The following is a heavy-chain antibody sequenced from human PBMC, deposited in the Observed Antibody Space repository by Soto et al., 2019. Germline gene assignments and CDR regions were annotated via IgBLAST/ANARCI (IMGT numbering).Heavy chain of an antibody. Sequence: ASVKVSCKVSGYTLTELSMHWVRQAPGKGLEWMGGFDPEDGETIYAQKFQGRVTMTEVTSTDTAYMELSSLRSEDTAVYYCATERYCSGGSCYEEYFDYWGQGTLVTVSS. D-gene: IGHD2-15*01. V-gene: IGHV1-24*01. CDR1: GYTLTELS. CDR2: FDPEDGET. J-gene: IGHJ4*02. CDR3: ATERYCSGGSCYEEYFDY.